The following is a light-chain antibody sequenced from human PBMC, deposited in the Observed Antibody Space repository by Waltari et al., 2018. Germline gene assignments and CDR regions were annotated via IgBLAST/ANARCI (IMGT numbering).Light chain of an antibody. Sequence: EIVMTQSPATLSVSPGERATLSCRASQSVSSSLAWYQQKPGQSPMLLGYGASTRATGIPARFSGSGSGTEFTLTISSLQSEDFAVYYCQQYNNWWTFGQGTKVEIK. CDR3: QQYNNWWT. CDR2: GAS. CDR1: QSVSSS. J-gene: IGKJ1*01. V-gene: IGKV3-15*01.